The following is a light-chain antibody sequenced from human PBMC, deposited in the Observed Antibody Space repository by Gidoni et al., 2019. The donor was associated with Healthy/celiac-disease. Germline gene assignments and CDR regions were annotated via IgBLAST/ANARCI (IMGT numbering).Light chain of an antibody. CDR3: QQYYSTPCS. CDR2: WAS. V-gene: IGKV4-1*01. J-gene: IGKJ2*04. CDR1: QSVLYSSNNKNY. Sequence: DIVMTQSPDSLAVSLGERATINCKSSQSVLYSSNNKNYLAGYQQKPGQPPKLLIYWASTRESGVPDRFSGSGSGTDFTLTISSLQAEDVAVYYCQQYYSTPCSFXXXTKLEIK.